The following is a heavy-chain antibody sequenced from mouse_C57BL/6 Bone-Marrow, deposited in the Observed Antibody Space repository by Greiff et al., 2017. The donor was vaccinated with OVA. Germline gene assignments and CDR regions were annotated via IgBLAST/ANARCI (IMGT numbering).Heavy chain of an antibody. CDR1: GYTFTSYG. Sequence: VKLQESGAELARPGASVKLSCKASGYTFTSYGISWVKQRTGQGLEWIGEIYPRSGNTYYNEKFKGKATLTADKSSSTAYMELRSLTSEDSAVYFCARGAGSSYLAWFAYWGQGTLVTVSA. CDR3: ARGAGSSYLAWFAY. J-gene: IGHJ3*01. CDR2: IYPRSGNT. V-gene: IGHV1-81*01. D-gene: IGHD1-1*01.